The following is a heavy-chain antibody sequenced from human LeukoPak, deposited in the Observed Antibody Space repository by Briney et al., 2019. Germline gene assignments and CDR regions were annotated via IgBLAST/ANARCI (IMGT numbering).Heavy chain of an antibody. J-gene: IGHJ6*03. CDR2: IDDSGNT. V-gene: IGHV4-61*01. Sequence: PSETLSLMCRVCWLPKKRSYLTWIRPAPRKEVEWIGNIDDSGNTNYRPSLKSRVPISIDTSKHQFSLSVTSVTAADRALYLCARGSSPAALPYMDAWGKGTTVTVSS. CDR3: ARGSSPAALPYMDA. D-gene: IGHD2-2*01. CDR1: WLPKKRSY.